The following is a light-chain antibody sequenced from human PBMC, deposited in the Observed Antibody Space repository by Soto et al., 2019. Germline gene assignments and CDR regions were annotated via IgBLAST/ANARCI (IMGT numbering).Light chain of an antibody. CDR1: SSDVGGYNY. J-gene: IGLJ2*01. CDR2: DVS. Sequence: QSVLTQPASVSGSPGQSITISCTGTSSDVGGYNYVSWYQQHPGKAPKLMIYDVSNRPSGVSNRFSGSKSGNTASLTISGLQAEDEADYYCSSYTSSSFLLFGGGTKLTVL. V-gene: IGLV2-14*01. CDR3: SSYTSSSFLL.